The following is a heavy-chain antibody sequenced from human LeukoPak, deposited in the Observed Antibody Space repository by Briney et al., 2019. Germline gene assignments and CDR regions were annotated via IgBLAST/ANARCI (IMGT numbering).Heavy chain of an antibody. J-gene: IGHJ3*02. CDR2: IYGSGYT. CDR3: ARDVSPYSNYGYAFDI. CDR1: GGSISGWY. V-gene: IGHV4-4*08. D-gene: IGHD4-11*01. Sequence: SETLSLTCTVSGGSISGWYWSWIRQPPGKGLEWIGYIYGSGYTYYNPSLKSRVTMSIDTSKNHFSLKLSSVTAADTAVYYCARDVSPYSNYGYAFDIWGQGTMVTVSS.